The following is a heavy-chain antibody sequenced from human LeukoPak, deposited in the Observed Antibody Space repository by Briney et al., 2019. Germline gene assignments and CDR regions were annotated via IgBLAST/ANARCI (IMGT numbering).Heavy chain of an antibody. CDR2: VHLSGAT. CDR1: GGSLMTTNW. CDR3: SRESGVFSLFGF. D-gene: IGHD1-26*01. V-gene: IGHV4-4*02. Sequence: PSETLSLTCAVSGGSLMTTNWWRWVRQPPAKGLEWIGEVHLSGATNYNPSLETRVSMSIDTSKNQMSLNLASVLSADTANYFFSRESGVFSLFGFGGQGTLVTVSS. J-gene: IGHJ4*02.